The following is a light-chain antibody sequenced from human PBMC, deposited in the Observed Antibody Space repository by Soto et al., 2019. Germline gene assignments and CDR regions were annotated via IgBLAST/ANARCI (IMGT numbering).Light chain of an antibody. CDR2: GAS. Sequence: ETVLTQSPGTLSLSPGERATLSCRASQTIRSNYLAWYRQTPGQAPRLLIYGASNRATGIADRFSGSGSGKDFPLIISRLEPEDFALYYCQQYGSSPWTFGQGTKVEIK. V-gene: IGKV3-20*01. J-gene: IGKJ1*01. CDR3: QQYGSSPWT. CDR1: QTIRSNY.